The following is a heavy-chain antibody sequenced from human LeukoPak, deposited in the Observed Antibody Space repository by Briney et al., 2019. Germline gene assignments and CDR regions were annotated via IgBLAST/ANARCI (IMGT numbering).Heavy chain of an antibody. J-gene: IGHJ4*02. CDR3: ARQGRYYGSGSYRYFDY. D-gene: IGHD3-10*01. V-gene: IGHV4-39*01. Sequence: SETLSLTCTVSGGSISSSSYYWGWIRQPPGKGLEWIGSIYYSGSTYYNPSLKSRVTISVDTSKNQFSLKLSSVTAADMAVYYCARQGRYYGSGSYRYFDYWGQGTLVTVSS. CDR2: IYYSGST. CDR1: GGSISSSSYY.